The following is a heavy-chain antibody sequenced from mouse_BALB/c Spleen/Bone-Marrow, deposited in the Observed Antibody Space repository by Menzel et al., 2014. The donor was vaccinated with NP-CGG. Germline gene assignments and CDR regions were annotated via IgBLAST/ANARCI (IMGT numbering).Heavy chain of an antibody. CDR2: IYPGDGDS. CDR1: GYEFSDSW. D-gene: IGHD1-1*01. V-gene: IGHV1-82*01. Sequence: QVQLQQSGPELVRPGASVKISCKASGYEFSDSWMNWVKQRPGQGLEWIGRIYPGDGDSIYNGKFKGKATLTSDKFSSPAYMQLSSLTSVDSAVYFCARSLSVVTPMDYWGQGTSVTVSS. CDR3: ARSLSVVTPMDY. J-gene: IGHJ4*01.